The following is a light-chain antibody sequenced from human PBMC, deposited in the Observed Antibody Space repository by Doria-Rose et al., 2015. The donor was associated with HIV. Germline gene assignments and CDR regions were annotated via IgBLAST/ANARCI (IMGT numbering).Light chain of an antibody. CDR3: HQYGTSWT. CDR1: QSFGSTY. V-gene: IGKV3-20*01. J-gene: IGKJ1*01. CDR2: DGS. Sequence: EIVMTQSPGTLSLSPGERATLSCRASQSFGSTYLAWYQQKPGQAPSLLIYDGSTRATGIPDRFSASGSGTGFTLTINRLEPEDFALYYCHQYGTSWTFGQGTKVEI.